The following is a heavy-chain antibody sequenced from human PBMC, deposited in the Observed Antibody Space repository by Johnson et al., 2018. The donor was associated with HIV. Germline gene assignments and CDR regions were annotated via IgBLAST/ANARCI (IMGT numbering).Heavy chain of an antibody. V-gene: IGHV3-23*04. J-gene: IGHJ3*02. CDR1: GFTFNTYV. CDR3: AREANAFDI. CDR2: IAASGDST. Sequence: VQLVESGGGLVQRGGSLRLSCAASGFTFNTYVMNWVRQAPGKGLEWVSLIAASGDSTYYADSVRGRFAISRDNSKNTLYLQMNSLRAEDTAVYYCAREANAFDIWGQGTMVTVSS.